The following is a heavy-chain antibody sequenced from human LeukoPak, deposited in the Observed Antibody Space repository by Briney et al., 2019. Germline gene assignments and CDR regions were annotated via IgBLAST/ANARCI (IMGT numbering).Heavy chain of an antibody. D-gene: IGHD4-17*01. CDR3: ARDYADYVGYFFFDY. CDR2: LSSSGGNA. V-gene: IGHV3-23*01. J-gene: IGHJ4*02. Sequence: PGGSLRLSCAASGFTFTNYGMNWVRQAPGKGLEWVSGLSSSGGNAYYADSVRGRLTISRDNSQNTLYLQMNSLRAEDTAVYYCARDYADYVGYFFFDYWGQGTLVTVSS. CDR1: GFTFTNYG.